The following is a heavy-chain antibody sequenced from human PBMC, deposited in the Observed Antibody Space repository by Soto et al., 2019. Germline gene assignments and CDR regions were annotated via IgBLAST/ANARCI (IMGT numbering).Heavy chain of an antibody. CDR1: GYSIRDGYF. CDR2: MYRSGDT. V-gene: IGHV4-38-2*02. J-gene: IGHJ4*02. Sequence: SETLSLTCAVSGYSIRDGYFWGWIRQPPGKGLEWIGTMYRSGDTYYNPSLKSRVTMSLDTSNNRYSLTLRSLTAADTAVYYCARDAGTYRYYFDYWGQGALVTVYS. D-gene: IGHD2-21*01. CDR3: ARDAGTYRYYFDY.